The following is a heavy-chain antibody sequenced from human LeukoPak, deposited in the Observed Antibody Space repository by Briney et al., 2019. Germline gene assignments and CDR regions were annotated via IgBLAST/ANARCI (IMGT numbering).Heavy chain of an antibody. V-gene: IGHV3-30*03. CDR2: ISYDGSNK. D-gene: IGHD5/OR15-5a*01. J-gene: IGHJ4*02. CDR3: AIDRVLRY. Sequence: GGSLRLSCAASGFTFSSYSMHWVRQAPGKGLEWVAVISYDGSNKYYADSVKGRFTISRDNSKNTLYLQMNSLRAEDTAVYYCAIDRVLRYWGQGTLVTVSS. CDR1: GFTFSSYS.